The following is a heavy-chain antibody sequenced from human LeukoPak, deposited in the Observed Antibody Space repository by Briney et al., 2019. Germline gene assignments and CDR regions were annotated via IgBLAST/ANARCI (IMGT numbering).Heavy chain of an antibody. CDR3: ARAQAYSGRIFDY. J-gene: IGHJ4*02. D-gene: IGHD1-26*01. CDR1: GDSVSSNSAA. V-gene: IGHV6-1*01. CDR2: TYYRSKWYN. Sequence: SQTLSLTCAISGDSVSSNSAAWNWIRQSPSRGLEWLGRTYYRSKWYNEYAVSVKSRITINPDTSKNRFSLQLNSVTPEDTALYYCARAQAYSGRIFDYWGQGTLVTVSS.